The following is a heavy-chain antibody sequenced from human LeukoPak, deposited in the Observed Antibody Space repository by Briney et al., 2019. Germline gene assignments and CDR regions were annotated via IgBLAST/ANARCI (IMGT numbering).Heavy chain of an antibody. V-gene: IGHV3-23*01. D-gene: IGHD7-27*01. CDR1: GLTFSTYT. Sequence: GGSLRLSCAASGLTFSTYTMYWVRHPPGKRLEWVSIIGSSGGGIHYADSVKGRFTISRDNSKNALYLQMNSLRVEDTAVYYCAIDPNWGTHSWGQGVLVTVSS. CDR3: AIDPNWGTHS. CDR2: IGSSGGGI. J-gene: IGHJ4*02.